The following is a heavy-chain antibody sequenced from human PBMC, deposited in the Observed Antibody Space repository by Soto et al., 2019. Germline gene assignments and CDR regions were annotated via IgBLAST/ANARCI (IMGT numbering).Heavy chain of an antibody. CDR3: ARHLSVDYFDY. V-gene: IGHV4-39*01. CDR1: GDSITTNGYF. J-gene: IGHJ4*02. D-gene: IGHD3-16*01. Sequence: SETLSLTCTVSGDSITTNGYFWAWIRQPPGKGLEWIGSIYYSGTTYYNPSLKSRVTISVDRSKNQFSLKRSSVTAADTAVYYCARHLSVDYFDYWGQGALVTVFS. CDR2: IYYSGTT.